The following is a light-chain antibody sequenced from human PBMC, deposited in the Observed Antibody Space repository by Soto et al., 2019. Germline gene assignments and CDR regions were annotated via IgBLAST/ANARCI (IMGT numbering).Light chain of an antibody. J-gene: IGKJ4*01. CDR3: QQFGLSPT. CDR2: GAS. Sequence: EIVLTQSPGTLSLSPGERATLSCRASQTISSTFLAWYRQRPGQAPRLLIYGASSRATGIPDRFSGSGSGTDFTLTISRLGPEDFAVYYCQQFGLSPTFGGGTKVDIK. CDR1: QTISSTF. V-gene: IGKV3-20*01.